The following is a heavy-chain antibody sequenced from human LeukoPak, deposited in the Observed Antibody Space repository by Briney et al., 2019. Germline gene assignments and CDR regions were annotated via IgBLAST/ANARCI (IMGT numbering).Heavy chain of an antibody. CDR2: ISGSGGST. V-gene: IGHV3-23*01. D-gene: IGHD1-26*01. Sequence: GGSLRLSCAASGFIFDDYGMSWVRQAPGKGLEWVSAISGSGGSTYYADSVKGRFTISRDNSKNTLYLQMNSLRAEDTAVYYCATSGGSYWSWGQGTLVTVSS. CDR3: ATSGGSYWS. CDR1: GFIFDDYG. J-gene: IGHJ5*02.